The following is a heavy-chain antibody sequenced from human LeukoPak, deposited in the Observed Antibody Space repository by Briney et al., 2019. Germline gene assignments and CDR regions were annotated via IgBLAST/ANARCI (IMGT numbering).Heavy chain of an antibody. CDR2: ISYDGSNK. J-gene: IGHJ4*02. Sequence: GRSLRLSCAASGFTFSSYGMHWVRQAPGKGLEWVAVISYDGSNKYYADSVKGRFTISRDNSKNTLYLQMNSLRAEDTAVYYCAKDYVTRDYYDSSGIGGFGFDYWGQGTLVTVSS. CDR1: GFTFSSYG. V-gene: IGHV3-30*18. D-gene: IGHD3-22*01. CDR3: AKDYVTRDYYDSSGIGGFGFDY.